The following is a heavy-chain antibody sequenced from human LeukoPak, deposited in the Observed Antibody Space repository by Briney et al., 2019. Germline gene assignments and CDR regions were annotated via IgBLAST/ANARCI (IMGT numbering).Heavy chain of an antibody. Sequence: SETLSLTCTVAGGSISSYYWNWIRQPPGKGLEWIGYVYYRGSTKYNPSLESRVTISVGTNYNPSLESRVTISVDTSKDQFSLRLSSVTAADTAVYYCAREEPFDIWGQGTMVTVSS. J-gene: IGHJ3*02. CDR2: VYYRGST. CDR1: GGSISSYY. D-gene: IGHD1-14*01. CDR3: AREEPFDI. V-gene: IGHV4-59*01.